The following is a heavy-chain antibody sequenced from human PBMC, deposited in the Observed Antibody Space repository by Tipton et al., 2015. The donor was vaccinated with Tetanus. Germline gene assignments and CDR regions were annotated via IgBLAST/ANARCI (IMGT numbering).Heavy chain of an antibody. CDR3: AREADCSGGSCFSGDFDT. D-gene: IGHD2-15*01. CDR2: SWYDGTDK. CDR1: GFIFGSYG. V-gene: IGHV3-33*01. J-gene: IGHJ4*02. Sequence: SLRLSCAASGFIFGSYGIHWVRQAPGKGLEWLAVSWYDGTDKYYADSVKGRFTISRDNSKNTLYLQMNSLRAEDTALYYCAREADCSGGSCFSGDFDTWGQGTQVTVSP.